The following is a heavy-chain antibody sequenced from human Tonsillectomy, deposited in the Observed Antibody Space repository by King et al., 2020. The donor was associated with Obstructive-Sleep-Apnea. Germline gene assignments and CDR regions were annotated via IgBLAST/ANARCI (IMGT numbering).Heavy chain of an antibody. CDR2: ISAYTNNT. V-gene: IGHV1-18*01. Sequence: QLVQSGAEVKKPGASVKVSCKTSGYTFITHLSSWVRQAPGQGLEWMGWISAYTNNTNYAQNLKGSVTMTTDTSTSTAYMELRSLRSDDTAVNDCACDSGGYNFFSMIPFDDRGRGTLVTVSS. J-gene: IGHJ4*02. CDR1: GYTFITHL. D-gene: IGHD5-24*01. CDR3: ACDSGGYNFFSMIPFDD.